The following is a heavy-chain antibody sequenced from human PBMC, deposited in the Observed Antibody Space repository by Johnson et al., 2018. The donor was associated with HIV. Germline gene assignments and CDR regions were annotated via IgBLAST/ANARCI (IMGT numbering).Heavy chain of an antibody. CDR3: ASGDDDGF. CDR2: ISYDGSNK. J-gene: IGHJ4*03. D-gene: IGHD5-12*01. Sequence: QVQLVESGGGVVQPGRSLRLSCAASAFSFSNYPMHWVRQAPGKGLEWVAVISYDGSNKYYTDSVKGRFTISRDNSKNTLYLQMNSLNTDDTAVYYCASGDDDGFWGRGTLVTVSS. V-gene: IGHV3-30*04. CDR1: AFSFSNYP.